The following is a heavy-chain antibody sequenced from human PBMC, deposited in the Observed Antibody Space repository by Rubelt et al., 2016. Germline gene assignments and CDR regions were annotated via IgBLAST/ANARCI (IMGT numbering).Heavy chain of an antibody. V-gene: IGHV1-46*01. CDR3: ARDRSSTSLDV. J-gene: IGHJ3*01. D-gene: IGHD2-2*01. Sequence: QGLEWMGIINPSGGSTSYAQKFQGRVTMTRDTSTSTVYMELSSLRSADTAVYYCARDRSSTSLDVWGQGTMVTVSS. CDR2: INPSGGST.